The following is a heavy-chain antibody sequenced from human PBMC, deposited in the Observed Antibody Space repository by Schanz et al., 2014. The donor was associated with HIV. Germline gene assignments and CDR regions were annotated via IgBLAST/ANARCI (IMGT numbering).Heavy chain of an antibody. J-gene: IGHJ4*02. Sequence: EVQLLESGGGLVQPGGSLRLSCAASGFAFSNYAMSWVRQAPGKGLEWVSSITESGGRTYYADSVNGRFTISRDNSKNTLYLQMTTLRTEDTAVYYCAKTEYDSRGNSQSHFDSWGQGTLVTVSS. D-gene: IGHD3-22*01. CDR3: AKTEYDSRGNSQSHFDS. V-gene: IGHV3-23*01. CDR1: GFAFSNYA. CDR2: ITESGGRT.